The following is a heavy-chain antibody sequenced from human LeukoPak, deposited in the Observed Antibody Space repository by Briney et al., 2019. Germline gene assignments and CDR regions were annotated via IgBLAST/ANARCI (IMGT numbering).Heavy chain of an antibody. CDR1: GYTFTNNF. Sequence: ASVKVSCKASGYTFTNNFMHWVRQAPGQGLEWMGWINPNSGGTNYAQKFQGRVTMTRDTSISTAYMELSRLRSDDTAVYYCARARLRYCSGGSCYSGYWFDPWGQGTLVTVSS. J-gene: IGHJ5*02. CDR3: ARARLRYCSGGSCYSGYWFDP. D-gene: IGHD2-15*01. CDR2: INPNSGGT. V-gene: IGHV1-2*02.